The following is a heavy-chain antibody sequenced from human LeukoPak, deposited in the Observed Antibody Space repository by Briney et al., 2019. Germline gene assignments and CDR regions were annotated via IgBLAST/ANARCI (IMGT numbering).Heavy chain of an antibody. CDR3: ARDPRYSSSWGRFYYYYYGMDV. J-gene: IGHJ6*02. D-gene: IGHD6-13*01. V-gene: IGHV3-30*07. CDR1: GFTFSSYA. Sequence: GGSLRLSCAASGFTFSSYAMHWVRQAPGKGLEWVAVISYDGSNKYYADSVKGRFTISRDNAKNSLYLQMNSLRAEDTAVYYCARDPRYSSSWGRFYYYYYGMDVWGQGTTVTVSS. CDR2: ISYDGSNK.